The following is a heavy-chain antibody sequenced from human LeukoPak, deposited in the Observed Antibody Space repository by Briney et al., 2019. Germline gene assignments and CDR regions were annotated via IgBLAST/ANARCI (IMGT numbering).Heavy chain of an antibody. Sequence: GGSLRLSCVVSGFTFTDYYMTWVRQAPGKGLEWLSYISGNSADINYLDSVRGRFTISRDNAKNSLYLQMNSLRVEDTAVYYCTRDPRRLDYLGQGTLSPSPQ. CDR2: ISGNSADI. J-gene: IGHJ4*02. CDR1: GFTFTDYY. CDR3: TRDPRRLDY. V-gene: IGHV3-11*05.